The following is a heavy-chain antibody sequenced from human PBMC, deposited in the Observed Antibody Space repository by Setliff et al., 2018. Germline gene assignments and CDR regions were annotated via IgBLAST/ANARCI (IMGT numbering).Heavy chain of an antibody. Sequence: AASVKVSCKTSGYIFTRYGITWVRQAPGQGLEWMGWINTHDGGTNYAQKVQGRITLTIDTSTSTAYMELRSLRSDDTAVYYCARDPQREVYQYGMDVWGQGTTVTVSS. V-gene: IGHV1-18*01. CDR1: GYIFTRYG. D-gene: IGHD6-19*01. CDR3: ARDPQREVYQYGMDV. J-gene: IGHJ6*02. CDR2: INTHDGGT.